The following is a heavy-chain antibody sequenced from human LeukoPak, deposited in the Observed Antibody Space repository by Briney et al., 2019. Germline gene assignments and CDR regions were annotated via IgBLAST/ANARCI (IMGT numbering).Heavy chain of an antibody. V-gene: IGHV4-38-2*02. CDR3: SRIFGGTKGYFQH. D-gene: IGHD3-3*01. Sequence: SETLSLTGSVSNYSIRDGFFWGWIRQPPGGGLEWIGSVYHSGSTYYHQSLQSRVTISLDMSRNQFSLNLRSVIAADTAVYYCSRIFGGTKGYFQHWSQGTLVTVSS. J-gene: IGHJ1*01. CDR2: VYHSGST. CDR1: NYSIRDGFF.